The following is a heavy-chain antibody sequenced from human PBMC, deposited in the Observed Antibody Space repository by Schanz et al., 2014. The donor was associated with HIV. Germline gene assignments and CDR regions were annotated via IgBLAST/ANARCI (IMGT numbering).Heavy chain of an antibody. CDR1: RGSFSTHY. V-gene: IGHV4-34*01. Sequence: QVRLQQWGAGLLKPSETLSLTCAISRGSFSTHYGGWVRQPPGKGLQWIGEVNHEGTTTYNPSLRGRVAFSVEKPKTQLYRKLTSVTAADTALYFCAGGALVFTEDYSFGLWSMGAVSGAFDYWGQGTPVTVSS. J-gene: IGHJ4*02. CDR3: AGGALVFTEDYSFGLWSMGAVSGAFDY. CDR2: VNHEGTT. D-gene: IGHD5-18*01.